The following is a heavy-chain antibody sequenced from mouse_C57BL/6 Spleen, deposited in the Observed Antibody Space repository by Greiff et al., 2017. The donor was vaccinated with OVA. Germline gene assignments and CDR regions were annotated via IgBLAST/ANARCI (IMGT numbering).Heavy chain of an antibody. D-gene: IGHD2-4*01. CDR1: GYTFTDYY. CDR2: INPNNGGT. J-gene: IGHJ1*03. Sequence: EVQLQQSGPELVKPGASVKISCKASGYTFTDYYMNWVKQSHGKSLEWIGDINPNNGGTSYNQKFKGKATLTVDKSSSTAYMELRSLTSEDSAVYYCARWGLRRGYFDVWGTGTTVTVSS. V-gene: IGHV1-26*01. CDR3: ARWGLRRGYFDV.